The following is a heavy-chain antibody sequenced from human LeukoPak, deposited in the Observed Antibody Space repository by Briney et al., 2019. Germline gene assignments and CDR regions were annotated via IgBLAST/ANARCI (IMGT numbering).Heavy chain of an antibody. D-gene: IGHD1-26*01. CDR2: ISYDGSNK. CDR1: GFTFSSYG. J-gene: IGHJ4*02. CDR3: AKDFGWELGDWGTYYFDY. V-gene: IGHV3-30*18. Sequence: PGGSLRLSCAASGFTFSSYGMHWVRQAPGKGLEWVAVISYDGSNKYYADSVKGRFTISRDNSKNTLYLQMNSLRAEDTAVYYCAKDFGWELGDWGTYYFDYWGQGTLVTVSS.